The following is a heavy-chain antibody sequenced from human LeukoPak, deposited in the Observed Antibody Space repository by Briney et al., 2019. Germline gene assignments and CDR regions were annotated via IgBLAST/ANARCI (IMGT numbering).Heavy chain of an antibody. CDR2: INHSGST. Sequence: SETLSLTCAVYGGSFRNYYWSWIRQPPGKGLEWIGEINHSGSTKYNPSLKSRVSISVDTSKNQFSLKLSSVTAADTAIYHCARVAWSRDGYNWDLPYYFDYWGQGTLVTVSS. D-gene: IGHD5-24*01. J-gene: IGHJ4*02. CDR1: GGSFRNYY. CDR3: ARVAWSRDGYNWDLPYYFDY. V-gene: IGHV4-34*01.